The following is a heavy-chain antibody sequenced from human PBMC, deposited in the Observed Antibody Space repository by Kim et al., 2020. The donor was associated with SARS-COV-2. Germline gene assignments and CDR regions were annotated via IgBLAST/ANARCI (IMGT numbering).Heavy chain of an antibody. CDR1: GFTFSSYS. CDR2: ISSSSSYI. CDR3: ARDLGMIVQIDY. V-gene: IGHV3-21*01. J-gene: IGHJ4*02. Sequence: GGSLRLSCAASGFTFSSYSMNWVRQAPGKGLEWVSSISSSSSYIYYADSVKGRFTISRDNAKNSLYLQMNSLRAEDTAVYYCARDLGMIVQIDYWGQGTLVTVSS. D-gene: IGHD3-22*01.